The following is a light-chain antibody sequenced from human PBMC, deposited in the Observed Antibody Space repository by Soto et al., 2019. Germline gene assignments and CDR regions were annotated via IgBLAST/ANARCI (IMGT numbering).Light chain of an antibody. V-gene: IGLV2-8*01. CDR3: CSYAGNNKKV. CDR2: EVS. CDR1: SSDIGNYNY. J-gene: IGLJ1*01. Sequence: SDLNRPPSASGAPGEAGTISCYKTSSDIGNYNYVSWYQQHPGKAPKLMIYEVSQRPSGVPDRFSGSKSGNTASLTVSGLQADDEADYYCCSYAGNNKKVFGTGTKVTVL.